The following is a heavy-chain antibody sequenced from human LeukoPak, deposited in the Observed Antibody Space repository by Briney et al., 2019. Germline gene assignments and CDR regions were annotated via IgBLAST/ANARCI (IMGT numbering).Heavy chain of an antibody. D-gene: IGHD1-26*01. V-gene: IGHV4-38-2*02. CDR2: IYHSGST. Sequence: SETLSLTCTVSGYSISSGYYWGWIRQPPGKGLEWIGYIYHSGSTYYNPSLKSRVTLSVDTSKNQFSLRLTSVTAADTAVYYCERGILGSIEYFHHWGQGSLVTVSS. CDR1: GYSISSGYY. J-gene: IGHJ1*01. CDR3: ERGILGSIEYFHH.